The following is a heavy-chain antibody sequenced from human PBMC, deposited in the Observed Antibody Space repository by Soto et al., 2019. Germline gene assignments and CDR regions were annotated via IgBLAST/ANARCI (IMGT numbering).Heavy chain of an antibody. J-gene: IGHJ6*02. CDR3: ARDHYYDTSGDV. CDR1: GYTFTSYG. Sequence: ASVKVSCKASGYTFTSYGLSWVRQAPGQGLEWMGWISAYNGETNYAQNLQGRVTMTTDTSTPTAYMELRSLRSDDTAVYYCARDHYYDTSGDVWGQGTTVTVS. D-gene: IGHD3-22*01. CDR2: ISAYNGET. V-gene: IGHV1-18*04.